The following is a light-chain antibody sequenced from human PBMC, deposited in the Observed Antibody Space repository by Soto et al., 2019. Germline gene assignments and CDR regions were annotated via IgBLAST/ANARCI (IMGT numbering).Light chain of an antibody. Sequence: EIVLTQSPGTLSLSPGERATLSCRASQSVSNNYLAWYQQTPGQAPRLLIYGASSRATDVPDRFSGSGSGTDFTLTITRLEPEDLAVYYCHQYSGSPNTFGQGTKPEIK. CDR2: GAS. CDR3: HQYSGSPNT. J-gene: IGKJ2*01. V-gene: IGKV3-20*01. CDR1: QSVSNNY.